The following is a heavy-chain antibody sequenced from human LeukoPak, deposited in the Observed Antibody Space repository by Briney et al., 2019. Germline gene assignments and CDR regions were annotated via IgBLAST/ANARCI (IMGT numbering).Heavy chain of an antibody. D-gene: IGHD1-1*01. Sequence: GGSLRLSCVASGFTFADHAMHWVRRAPGQGLEWVTGINWNNDGIVYAASVKGRFTVSRDNAKNTLYLQMNRLRPEDTAFYYCARDDYNTLGYNFHYWGQGTLVTASS. CDR2: INWNNDGI. V-gene: IGHV3-9*01. CDR3: ARDDYNTLGYNFHY. J-gene: IGHJ4*02. CDR1: GFTFADHA.